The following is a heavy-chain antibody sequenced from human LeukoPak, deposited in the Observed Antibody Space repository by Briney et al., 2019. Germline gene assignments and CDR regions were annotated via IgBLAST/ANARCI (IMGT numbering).Heavy chain of an antibody. CDR3: ARGLHRLVIPGY. Sequence: SESLSLTCAVYGVSFSGYYWSWVRQPPGKGLEWIAEIIHSGRSSYNPSLKSRVTRSVDTSKNQFSLKLSSVTAADTAVYYCARGLHRLVIPGYWGQGTLVTVSS. CDR2: IIHSGRS. V-gene: IGHV4-34*01. J-gene: IGHJ4*02. CDR1: GVSFSGYY. D-gene: IGHD3-22*01.